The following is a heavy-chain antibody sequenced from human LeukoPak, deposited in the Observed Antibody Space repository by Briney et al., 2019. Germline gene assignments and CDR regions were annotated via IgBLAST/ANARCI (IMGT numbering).Heavy chain of an antibody. CDR2: INPKSGGT. Sequence: GASVKVSCKASGYTFTCYYMLWVRQAPGPGLEWKGCINPKSGGTNYAQKFQGRVTMTRDTSISTGYMELSRLGSDDTAVYDCARDGGSEDRSGKYWGQGALVIVSS. V-gene: IGHV1-2*02. CDR3: ARDGGSEDRSGKY. J-gene: IGHJ4*02. D-gene: IGHD3-22*01. CDR1: GYTFTCYY.